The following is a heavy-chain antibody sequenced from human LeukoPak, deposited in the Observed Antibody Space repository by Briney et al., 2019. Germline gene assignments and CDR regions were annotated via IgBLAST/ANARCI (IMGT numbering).Heavy chain of an antibody. CDR2: ISWNSGSI. V-gene: IGHV3-9*01. CDR3: ATGSRLWFGVSALDY. J-gene: IGHJ4*02. Sequence: GGSLRLSCAASGFTFADYAMHWVRQAPGKGLEWVSGISWNSGSIGYADSVKGRFTNSRDNAKNSLYLQMNSLRAEETALYYCATGSRLWFGVSALDYWGQGTLVTVSS. CDR1: GFTFADYA. D-gene: IGHD3-10*01.